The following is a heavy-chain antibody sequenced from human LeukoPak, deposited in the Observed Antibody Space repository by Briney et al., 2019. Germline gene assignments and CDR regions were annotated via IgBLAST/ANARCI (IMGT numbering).Heavy chain of an antibody. V-gene: IGHV3-23*01. J-gene: IGHJ4*02. D-gene: IGHD6-6*01. CDR1: GFNFSSFA. CDR3: AKDLGDHPASSDY. Sequence: GGSLRLSCVASGFNFSSFAMNWVRQAPGKGLEWVSGFSGSGGSTYYADSVKGRFTISRDNSKNTLYLQMNSLRAEDTAVYYCAKDLGDHPASSDYWGQGTLVTVSS. CDR2: FSGSGGST.